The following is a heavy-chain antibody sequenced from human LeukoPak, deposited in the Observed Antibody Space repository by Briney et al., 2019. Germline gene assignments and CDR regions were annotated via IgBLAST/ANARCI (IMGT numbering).Heavy chain of an antibody. CDR3: ARGTRYSSGWTFDY. J-gene: IGHJ4*02. Sequence: PSETLSLTCIVSRGSTSTYYWSWIRQPAGKGLEWIGRIYPSGNTNFNPSLMSRVTMSIDTSKNQFSLQVNSVTPEDTAVYYCARGTRYSSGWTFDYWGQGTLVTVSS. V-gene: IGHV4-4*07. CDR1: RGSTSTYY. CDR2: IYPSGNT. D-gene: IGHD6-19*01.